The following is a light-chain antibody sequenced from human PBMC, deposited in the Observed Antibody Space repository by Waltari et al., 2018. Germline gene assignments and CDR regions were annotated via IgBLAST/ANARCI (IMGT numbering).Light chain of an antibody. J-gene: IGKJ1*01. V-gene: IGKV3-20*01. Sequence: SCRAIQSVGRSLAWYQQKPGQPPRLLIYGTSNRATGIPDRFSGGGSGTDFSLTISRLEPEDVAVYYCQHYVSLPVTFGQGTKVEIK. CDR1: QSVGRS. CDR3: QHYVSLPVT. CDR2: GTS.